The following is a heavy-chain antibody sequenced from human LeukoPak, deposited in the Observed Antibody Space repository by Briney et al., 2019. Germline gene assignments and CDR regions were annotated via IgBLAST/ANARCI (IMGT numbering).Heavy chain of an antibody. CDR2: INHSGST. CDR1: GGSFSGYY. V-gene: IGHV4-34*01. J-gene: IGHJ4*02. Sequence: SETLSLTCAVYGGSFSGYYWSWIRQPPGKGLEWIGEINHSGSTNYNLSLKSRVTISVDTSKNQFSLKLSSVTAADTAVYYCARAPSGLVIAAAGTKLDYWGQGTLVTVSS. D-gene: IGHD6-13*01. CDR3: ARAPSGLVIAAAGTKLDY.